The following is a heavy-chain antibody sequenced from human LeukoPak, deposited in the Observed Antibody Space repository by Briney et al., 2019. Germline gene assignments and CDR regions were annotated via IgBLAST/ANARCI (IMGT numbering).Heavy chain of an antibody. CDR2: INHSGST. Sequence: SETLSLTCAVYGGSFSGYYWSWIRQPPGKGLEWIGEINHSGSTNYNPSLKSRVTISEDTSKNQSSLKLSSVTAANTAVYYCARRRQLANYYYYGMDVWGQGTTVTVSS. D-gene: IGHD6-13*01. CDR3: ARRRQLANYYYYGMDV. J-gene: IGHJ6*02. V-gene: IGHV4-34*01. CDR1: GGSFSGYY.